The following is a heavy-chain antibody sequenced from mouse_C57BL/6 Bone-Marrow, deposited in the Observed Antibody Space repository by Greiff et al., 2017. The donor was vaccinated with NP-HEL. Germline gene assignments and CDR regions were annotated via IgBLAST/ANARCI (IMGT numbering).Heavy chain of an antibody. CDR3: AREGGLRRGDFDY. CDR1: GYTFTDYY. D-gene: IGHD2-4*01. J-gene: IGHJ2*01. V-gene: IGHV1-76*01. CDR2: IYPGSGNT. Sequence: QVQLQQSGAELVRPGASVKLSCKASGYTFTDYYINWVKQRPGQGLEWIARIYPGSGNTYYIEKFKGKATLTAEKSSSTAYMQLSSLTSEDSAVYFCAREGGLRRGDFDYWGQGTTLTVSS.